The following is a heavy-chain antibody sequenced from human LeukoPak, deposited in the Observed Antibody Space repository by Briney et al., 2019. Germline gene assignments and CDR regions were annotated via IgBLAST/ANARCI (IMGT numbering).Heavy chain of an antibody. V-gene: IGHV3-30*14. J-gene: IGHJ4*02. CDR3: ARDLDY. CDR2: ISYDGSNK. Sequence: GRSLRLSCAASGFTFSSYAMHWVRQAPGKGLEWVAVISYDGSNKYYADSVKGRFTISRDNSKNTLYLQMNSLRAEDTAVYYCARDLDYWGQGTLVTVSS. CDR1: GFTFSSYA.